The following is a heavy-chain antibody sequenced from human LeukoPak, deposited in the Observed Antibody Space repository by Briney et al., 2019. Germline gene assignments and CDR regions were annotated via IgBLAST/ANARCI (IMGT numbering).Heavy chain of an antibody. D-gene: IGHD2-2*01. Sequence: PSETLSLTCAVYGGSFSGYYWTWIRQPPGKGLEWMAEIVQSGRTNYSPSLESRPTLSVDTSKNQFSLKLRSVTAADMAVYYCARGSVFMGYASFDYWGQGALVTVSS. CDR1: GGSFSGYY. V-gene: IGHV4-34*12. CDR2: IVQSGRT. CDR3: ARGSVFMGYASFDY. J-gene: IGHJ4*02.